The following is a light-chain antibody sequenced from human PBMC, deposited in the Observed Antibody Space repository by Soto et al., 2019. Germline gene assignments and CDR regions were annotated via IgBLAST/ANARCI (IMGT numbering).Light chain of an antibody. Sequence: EIVLTQSPGTLSLSPGERATLSCRASQTISSTYLAWFQQKPGQAPRLLIYGASSRATGIPDRFSGSGSGTDVTLTISRLEPEDFAVYYCQQYGGSSWTFGQGTKVEIK. J-gene: IGKJ1*01. V-gene: IGKV3-20*01. CDR2: GAS. CDR1: QTISSTY. CDR3: QQYGGSSWT.